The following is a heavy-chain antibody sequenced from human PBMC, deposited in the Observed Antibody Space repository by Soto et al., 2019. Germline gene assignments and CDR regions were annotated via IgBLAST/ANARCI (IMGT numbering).Heavy chain of an antibody. D-gene: IGHD3-10*01. CDR1: GFTFSSYG. V-gene: IGHV3-30*18. CDR3: AKSGDSTGYFDY. J-gene: IGHJ4*02. Sequence: GSLRLSCAASGFTFSSYGMHWVRQAPGKGLEWVAVISYDGSNKYYADSVKGRFTISRDNSKNTLYLQMNSLRAEDTAVYYCAKSGDSTGYFDYWGQGTLVTVSS. CDR2: ISYDGSNK.